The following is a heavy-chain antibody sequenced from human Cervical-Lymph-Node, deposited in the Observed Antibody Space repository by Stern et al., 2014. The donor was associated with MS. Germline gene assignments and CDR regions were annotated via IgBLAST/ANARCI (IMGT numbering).Heavy chain of an antibody. CDR2: IYYSGST. CDR3: ARADAFDI. J-gene: IGHJ3*02. V-gene: IGHV4-59*01. CDR1: GGSISSYY. Sequence: QVQLVESGPGLVKPSETLSLTCTVSGGSISSYYWSWIRQPPGKGLEWIGYIYYSGSTNYNPSLKSRVTISVDTSKNQFSLKLSPVPAADTAVYSCARADAFDIWGQGTMVTVSS.